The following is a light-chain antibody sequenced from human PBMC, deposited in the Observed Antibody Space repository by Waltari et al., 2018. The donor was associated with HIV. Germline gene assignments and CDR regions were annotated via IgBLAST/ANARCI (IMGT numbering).Light chain of an antibody. V-gene: IGKV1-39*01. CDR1: QSISSY. CDR3: QQSYSTPRT. J-gene: IGKJ3*01. Sequence: DIQMTQSPSSLSASVGDRVTIICRASQSISSYLNWYQQKPGKAPKLLISAASSLQSGVPSRFSGSGSGTDFTLTISSLQPEDFATYYCQQSYSTPRTFGPGTKVDIK. CDR2: AAS.